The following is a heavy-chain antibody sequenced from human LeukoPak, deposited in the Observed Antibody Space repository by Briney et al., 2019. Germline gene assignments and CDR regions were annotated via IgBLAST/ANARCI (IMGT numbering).Heavy chain of an antibody. CDR3: ARGGFSSSWFVDY. Sequence: SVKVSCKASGGTFSSYAISWVRQAPGQGLEWMGGIIPIFGTANYAQKFQGRVTITADESTSTAYMELSSLRSDDTAVYYCARGGFSSSWFVDYWGQGTLVTVSS. CDR1: GGTFSSYA. J-gene: IGHJ4*02. CDR2: IIPIFGTA. D-gene: IGHD6-13*01. V-gene: IGHV1-69*13.